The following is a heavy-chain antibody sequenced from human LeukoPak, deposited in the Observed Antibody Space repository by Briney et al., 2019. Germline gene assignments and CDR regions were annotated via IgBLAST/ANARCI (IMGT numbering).Heavy chain of an antibody. J-gene: IGHJ4*02. Sequence: PGGSLRLSCAASGFTFNSYEMNWVRQAPGKGLEWVSYISSSGGTIYYADSVKGRFTISRDNAKNSLYLQMNSLRAEDTAVYYCARDTNWGLDYWGQGTLVTVPS. D-gene: IGHD7-27*01. CDR1: GFTFNSYE. V-gene: IGHV3-48*03. CDR3: ARDTNWGLDY. CDR2: ISSSGGTI.